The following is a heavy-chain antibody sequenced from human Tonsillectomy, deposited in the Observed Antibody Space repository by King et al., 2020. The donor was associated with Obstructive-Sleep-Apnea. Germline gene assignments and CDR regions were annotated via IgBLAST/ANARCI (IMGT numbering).Heavy chain of an antibody. J-gene: IGHJ4*02. CDR1: GYTFTNYG. CDR3: ARTYYSGAGNYYNSQQHGAFDY. V-gene: IGHV1-18*01. D-gene: IGHD3-10*01. CDR2: ISSYNGNT. Sequence: QLVQSGAEVKKPGASVKVSCKTSGYTFTNYGISWVRQAPRQGLEWMGWISSYNGNTKYAKKLQGRVTMTTDTSTSTAYMGLRSLRSDDTAVYYCARTYYSGAGNYYNSQQHGAFDYWGQGTLVTVSS.